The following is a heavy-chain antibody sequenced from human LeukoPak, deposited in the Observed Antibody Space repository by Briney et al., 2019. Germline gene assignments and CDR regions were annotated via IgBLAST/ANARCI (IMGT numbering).Heavy chain of an antibody. Sequence: PGGSLRLSCVASGFNFNKYAMTWVRQAPGKGLDWVSVTSGSGDSTYYADSVKGRFTISRDNAKNSLYLQMNSLRAEDTAVYYCARGHRRDSSGYVYWGQGTLVTVSS. CDR1: GFNFNKYA. CDR3: ARGHRRDSSGYVY. J-gene: IGHJ4*02. CDR2: TSGSGDST. D-gene: IGHD3-22*01. V-gene: IGHV3-23*01.